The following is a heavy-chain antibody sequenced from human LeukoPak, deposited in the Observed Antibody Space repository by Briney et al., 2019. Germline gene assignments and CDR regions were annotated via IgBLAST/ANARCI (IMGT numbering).Heavy chain of an antibody. Sequence: SETQSLTCTVSGGSISSYYWSWIRQPPGKGLEWIGYIYYSGSTNYNPSLKSRVTISVDTSKNQFSLKLSSVTAADTAVYYCARDPDYGDYVAFDIWGQGTIVTVSS. CDR1: GGSISSYY. J-gene: IGHJ3*02. D-gene: IGHD4-17*01. CDR2: IYYSGST. V-gene: IGHV4-59*01. CDR3: ARDPDYGDYVAFDI.